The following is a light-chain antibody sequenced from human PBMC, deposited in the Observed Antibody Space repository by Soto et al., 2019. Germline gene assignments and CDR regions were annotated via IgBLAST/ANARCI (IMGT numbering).Light chain of an antibody. Sequence: EIVLTQSPATLSLSPGERATLSCRASQSVGTYFAWYQQKPGQAPRLLIYDSSNRATGIPARFSGSGSGTDFTLTISSLEPDDFALYYCQQRSDWPSTFGVRTKVEIK. J-gene: IGKJ4*01. V-gene: IGKV3-11*01. CDR2: DSS. CDR1: QSVGTY. CDR3: QQRSDWPST.